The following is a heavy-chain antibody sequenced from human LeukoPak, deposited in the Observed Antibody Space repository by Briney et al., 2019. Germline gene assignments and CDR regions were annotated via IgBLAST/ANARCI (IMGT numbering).Heavy chain of an antibody. CDR3: ASRIVVASYFDY. V-gene: IGHV4-39*07. Sequence: SETLSLTCTVSGGSISSSSYYWGWIRQPPGKGLEWIGSIYYSGSTYYNPSLKSRVTISVDTSKNQFSLKLSSVTAADTAVYYCASRIVVASYFDYWGQGTLVTVSS. CDR2: IYYSGST. D-gene: IGHD2-15*01. CDR1: GGSISSSSYY. J-gene: IGHJ4*02.